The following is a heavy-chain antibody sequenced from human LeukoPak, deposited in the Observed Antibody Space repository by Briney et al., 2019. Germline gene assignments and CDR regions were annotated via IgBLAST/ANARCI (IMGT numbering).Heavy chain of an antibody. Sequence: ASVKVSCKASGGTFSSYAISWVRQAPGQGLEWMGGIIPIFGTANYAQKFQGRVTITADESTSTAYMELSSLRSEDTAVYYCARGHFDIVVVDYWGQGTLVTVSS. D-gene: IGHD2-2*01. J-gene: IGHJ4*02. CDR3: ARGHFDIVVVDY. CDR2: IIPIFGTA. V-gene: IGHV1-69*13. CDR1: GGTFSSYA.